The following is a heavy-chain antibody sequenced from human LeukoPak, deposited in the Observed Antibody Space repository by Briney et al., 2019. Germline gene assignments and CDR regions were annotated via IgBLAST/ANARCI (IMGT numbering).Heavy chain of an antibody. V-gene: IGHV3-30-3*01. CDR1: GFIFGNYA. CDR3: AKGRGSYNALDI. J-gene: IGHJ3*02. CDR2: ISYHGRNI. Sequence: GGSLRLSCAASGFIFGNYAMHWVRQAPGKGLEWVSAISYHGRNIYYADSVKGRFIISRDNSENTLYLQMSSLTTEDTAMYYCAKGRGSYNALDIWGQGTVVTVSS. D-gene: IGHD3-10*01.